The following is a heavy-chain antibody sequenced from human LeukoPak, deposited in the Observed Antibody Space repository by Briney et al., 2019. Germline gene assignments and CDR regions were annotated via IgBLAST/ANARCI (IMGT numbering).Heavy chain of an antibody. Sequence: GGSLRLSCAASGFTSSAIHWVRQSPGKGLEWLAIISFDGAYRYYADSVKGRFTISRGISKNTFYLQMSSLTADDAALYYCAKDQQGGAGSGRFDYWGQGTLVTVSS. CDR2: ISFDGAYR. CDR1: GFTSSA. J-gene: IGHJ4*02. D-gene: IGHD3-10*01. V-gene: IGHV3-30*04. CDR3: AKDQQGGAGSGRFDY.